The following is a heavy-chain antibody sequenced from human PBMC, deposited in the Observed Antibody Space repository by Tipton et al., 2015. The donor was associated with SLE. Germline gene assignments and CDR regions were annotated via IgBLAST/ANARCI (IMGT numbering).Heavy chain of an antibody. CDR1: GFRFSDYE. J-gene: IGHJ4*02. CDR2: ISSTTRTI. CDR3: ARMAVTGRGFEY. D-gene: IGHD2-21*02. V-gene: IGHV3-48*03. Sequence: SLRLSCAASGFRFSDYEMTWVRQAPGKGLEWVSYISSTTRTIYYADSVRGRFTISRDNARNSLYLQMNSLRAEDTAVYYCARMAVTGRGFEYWGQGTLVTVS.